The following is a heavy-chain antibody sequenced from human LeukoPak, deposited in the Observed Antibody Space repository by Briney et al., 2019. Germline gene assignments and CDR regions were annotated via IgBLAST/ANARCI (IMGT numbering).Heavy chain of an antibody. CDR3: ARGGLQYSTDP. Sequence: PGGSLRLSCAASGFTFSSYWMHWVRQAPGKGLVWVSRINTDGSSTSYADSVKGRFTISRDNVKNTLYLQMNSLRAEDTAVYYCARGGLQYSTDPWGQGTLVTVSS. D-gene: IGHD4-11*01. CDR1: GFTFSSYW. J-gene: IGHJ5*02. CDR2: INTDGSST. V-gene: IGHV3-74*01.